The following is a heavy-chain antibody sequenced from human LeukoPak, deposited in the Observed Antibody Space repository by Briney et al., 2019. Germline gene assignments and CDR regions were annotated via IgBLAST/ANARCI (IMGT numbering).Heavy chain of an antibody. CDR2: IQQDISEK. CDR1: GFTFSSYW. D-gene: IGHD5-18*01. V-gene: IGHV3-7*01. Sequence: VGSLRLSCTASGFTFSSYWMSWVRQAPGKGLEWVANIQQDISEKYYVDSVKGRFTISRDNAKNSLYLQMNSLRAEDTAVYYCARGGLWGSFDYWGQGTLVTVSS. CDR3: ARGGLWGSFDY. J-gene: IGHJ4*02.